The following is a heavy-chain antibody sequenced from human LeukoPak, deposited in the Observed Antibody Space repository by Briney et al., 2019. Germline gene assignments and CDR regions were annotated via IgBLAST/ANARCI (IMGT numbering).Heavy chain of an antibody. CDR2: INHSGST. J-gene: IGHJ5*02. CDR1: GGSFSGYY. Sequence: PSETLSLTCAVYGGSFSGYYWSWIRQPPGKGLEWIGEINHSGSTNYNPSLKSRVTISVDTSKNQFSLKLSSVTAADTAVYYCARRRGYDFWSGYHTPWGQGTLVTVPS. V-gene: IGHV4-34*01. D-gene: IGHD3-3*01. CDR3: ARRRGYDFWSGYHTP.